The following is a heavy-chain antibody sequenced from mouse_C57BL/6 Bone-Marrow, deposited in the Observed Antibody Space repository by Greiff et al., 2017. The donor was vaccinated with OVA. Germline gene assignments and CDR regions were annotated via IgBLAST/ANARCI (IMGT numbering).Heavy chain of an antibody. CDR2: IDPEDGET. CDR1: GFNIKDYY. J-gene: IGHJ1*03. V-gene: IGHV14-2*01. D-gene: IGHD2-1*01. CDR3: ASRGNPPWYFDV. Sequence: EVMLVESGAELVKPGASVKLSCTASGFNIKDYYMHWVKQRTEQGLEWIGRIDPEDGETKYAPKFQGKATITADTSSNTAYLQLSSLTSEDTAVYYCASRGNPPWYFDVWGTGTTVTVSS.